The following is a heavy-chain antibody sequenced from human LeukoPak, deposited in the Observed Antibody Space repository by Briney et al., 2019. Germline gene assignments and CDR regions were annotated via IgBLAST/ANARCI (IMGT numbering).Heavy chain of an antibody. Sequence: GASVKVSCKASGYTFTSYGISWVRQAPGQGLEWMGRIIPIFGTANYAQKFQGRVTITTDESTSTAYMELSSLRSEDTAVYYCARTPQLGYCSGGSCLRGAFDIWGQGTMVTVSS. D-gene: IGHD2-15*01. CDR1: GYTFTSYG. CDR3: ARTPQLGYCSGGSCLRGAFDI. J-gene: IGHJ3*02. CDR2: IIPIFGTA. V-gene: IGHV1-69*05.